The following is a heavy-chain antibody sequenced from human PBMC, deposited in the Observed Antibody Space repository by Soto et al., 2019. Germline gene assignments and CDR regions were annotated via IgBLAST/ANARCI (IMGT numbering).Heavy chain of an antibody. J-gene: IGHJ3*02. V-gene: IGHV3-13*01. CDR2: IGTAGDT. CDR1: GFTFSRYD. Sequence: EVQLVESGGGLVQPGGSLRLSCAASGFTFSRYDLHWVRQSTGKGLESVSSIGTAGDTYYPGSVKGRFTISRENAKNSLYLQMNSLRGGDTAVYYCAREEYDAFDIWGQGTMVTVSS. CDR3: AREEYDAFDI.